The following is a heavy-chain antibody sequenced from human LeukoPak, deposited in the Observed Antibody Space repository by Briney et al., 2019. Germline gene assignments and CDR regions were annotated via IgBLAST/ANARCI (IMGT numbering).Heavy chain of an antibody. J-gene: IGHJ4*02. Sequence: SETLSLTCTVSGGSISYYYWSWIREPPGKGLEWIGYVYYSGSTKYNPSLTSRLTISVDTSMNQFSLKLSSVTAADTAVYYCARVVPDGYSDYWGQGTLVTVSS. CDR3: ARVVPDGYSDY. V-gene: IGHV4-59*01. D-gene: IGHD5-24*01. CDR2: VYYSGST. CDR1: GGSISYYY.